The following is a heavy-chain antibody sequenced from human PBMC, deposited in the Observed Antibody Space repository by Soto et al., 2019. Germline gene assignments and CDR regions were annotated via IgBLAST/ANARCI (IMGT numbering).Heavy chain of an antibody. CDR3: ARGRNWFDS. V-gene: IGHV3-30*01. J-gene: IGHJ5*01. Sequence: DSVKGRFTISRDKSKNTLYLQMNNLRPDDTAVYYCARGRNWFDSWGQGTLVTVSS.